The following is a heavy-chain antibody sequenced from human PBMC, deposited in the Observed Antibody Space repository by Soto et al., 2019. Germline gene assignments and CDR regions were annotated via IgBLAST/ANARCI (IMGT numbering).Heavy chain of an antibody. V-gene: IGHV4-4*02. J-gene: IGHJ6*02. CDR1: GGSFSSSNW. CDR2: IYHSGST. CDR3: ARDREGYYSNYYGMDV. Sequence: SSETLSLTCAVSGGSFSSSNWWSWVRQPPGKGLEWIGEIYHSGSTNYNPSLKSRVTISVDKSKNQFSLKLSSVTAADTAVYYCARDREGYYSNYYGMDVWGQGTTVTVSS.